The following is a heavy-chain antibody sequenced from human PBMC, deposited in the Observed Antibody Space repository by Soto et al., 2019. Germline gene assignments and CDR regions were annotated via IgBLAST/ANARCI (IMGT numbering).Heavy chain of an antibody. CDR3: ARAPPGPSPRWDV. CDR1: GASMSSGGHS. Sequence: QVQLQESGPGLVKPSQTVSLTCAVSGASMSSGGHSWSWIRQSPGRGLEWIGYIYYTGATYYNPSLKSRVTFSIDRSNNQFSLTFNSATAPDTAVYSCARAPPGPSPRWDVWGQGTTVTVSS. V-gene: IGHV4-30-2*06. CDR2: IYYTGAT. D-gene: IGHD3-10*01. J-gene: IGHJ6*02.